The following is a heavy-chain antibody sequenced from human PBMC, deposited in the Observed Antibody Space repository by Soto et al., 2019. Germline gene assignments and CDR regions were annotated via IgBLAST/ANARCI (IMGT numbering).Heavy chain of an antibody. D-gene: IGHD2-15*01. CDR3: ARDVAVYCSGGSCRMNAFDI. Sequence: GGSLRLSCAASGFTFSSHSMNWVRQAPGKGLEWVSSITSSSSYINYADSVKGRFTISRDNAKTSLYLQMNSLRAEDTAVYYCARDVAVYCSGGSCRMNAFDIWGQGTMVTVSS. CDR2: ITSSSSYI. J-gene: IGHJ3*02. CDR1: GFTFSSHS. V-gene: IGHV3-21*01.